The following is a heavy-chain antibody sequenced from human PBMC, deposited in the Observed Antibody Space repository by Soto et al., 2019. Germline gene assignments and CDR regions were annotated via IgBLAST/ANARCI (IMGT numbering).Heavy chain of an antibody. CDR1: SGSISVTNVF. J-gene: IGHJ4*02. V-gene: IGHV4-39*01. CDR2: VDYSGTA. CDR3: ARITGRHLDY. D-gene: IGHD1-20*01. Sequence: PSETLSLTCTVSSGSISVTNVFCGWVRQPPGKGLEWIGNVDYSGTAYFSPSLATRVTFHVDTSKNQFSLTLYSVTAADTAVYYCARITGRHLDYWGQGILVTVSS.